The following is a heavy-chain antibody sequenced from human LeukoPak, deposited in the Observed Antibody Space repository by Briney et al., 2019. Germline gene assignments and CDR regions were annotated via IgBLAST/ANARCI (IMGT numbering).Heavy chain of an antibody. CDR2: IYYSGST. V-gene: IGHV4-59*01. CDR3: ARYAYSGSYYVDY. Sequence: SETLSLTCTVSGGSISSYYWSWIRQPPGKGLERMGYIYYSGSTNYNPSLKSRVTISVDTSKNQFYRKLSSVTAADTAVYYCARYAYSGSYYVDYWGQGTLVTVSS. CDR1: GGSISSYY. D-gene: IGHD1-26*01. J-gene: IGHJ4*02.